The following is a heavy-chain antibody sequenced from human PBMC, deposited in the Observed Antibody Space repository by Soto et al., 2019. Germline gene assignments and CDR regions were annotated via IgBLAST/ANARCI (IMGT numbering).Heavy chain of an antibody. V-gene: IGHV4-59*01. Sequence: PSETLSLTCTVSGGSISSYYWSWIRQPPGKGLEWIGYIYYSGSTNYNPSLKSRVTISVDTSKNQFSLKLSSVTAADTAVYYCARAYDSSGYYYDYYGMDVWGQGTTVTVSS. CDR1: GGSISSYY. CDR3: ARAYDSSGYYYDYYGMDV. J-gene: IGHJ6*02. CDR2: IYYSGST. D-gene: IGHD3-22*01.